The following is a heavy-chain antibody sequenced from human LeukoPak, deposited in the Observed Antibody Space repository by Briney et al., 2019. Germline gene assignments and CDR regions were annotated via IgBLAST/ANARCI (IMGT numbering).Heavy chain of an antibody. D-gene: IGHD2-2*01. CDR1: GDSVRNDFYY. Sequence: SPTLSLTCSVAGDSVRNDFYYWAWIRQPPGKGLEWVACLSHAGNTWYNPSLESRLSISVDTSKNQFSLKFSSVTAADTALYWCARHNAPRRVGFDFWGQGILVTVSS. V-gene: IGHV4-39*01. J-gene: IGHJ4*02. CDR3: ARHNAPRRVGFDF. CDR2: LSHAGNT.